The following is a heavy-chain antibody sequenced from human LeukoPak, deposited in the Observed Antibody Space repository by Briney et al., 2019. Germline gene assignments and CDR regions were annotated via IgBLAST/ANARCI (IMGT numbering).Heavy chain of an antibody. Sequence: PGGSLRLSCAASGFTFSSYEMNWVRQAPGKGLEWVSYISSSGSTIYYADSVKGRFTISRDSAKNSLYLQMNSLRAEDTAVYYCARVGAYYYDSSDDYWGQGTLVTVSS. D-gene: IGHD3-22*01. CDR2: ISSSGSTI. CDR1: GFTFSSYE. CDR3: ARVGAYYYDSSDDY. J-gene: IGHJ4*02. V-gene: IGHV3-48*03.